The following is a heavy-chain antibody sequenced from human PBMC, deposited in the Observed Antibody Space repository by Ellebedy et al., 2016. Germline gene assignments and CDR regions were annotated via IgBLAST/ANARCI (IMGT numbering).Heavy chain of an antibody. V-gene: IGHV3-48*04. Sequence: GGSLRLXCAASQLTFRFYAMSWVRQAPGKGLEWVAFISADGDTIYYAKSVKGRFTISRDDADSSLSLQMNSLRGDDTAVYYCVAALDYWGQGTLVTVS. D-gene: IGHD6-25*01. CDR3: VAALDY. J-gene: IGHJ4*02. CDR2: ISADGDTI. CDR1: QLTFRFYA.